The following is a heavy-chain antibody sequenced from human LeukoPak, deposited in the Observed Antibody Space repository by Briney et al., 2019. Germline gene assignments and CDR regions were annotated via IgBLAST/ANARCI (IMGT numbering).Heavy chain of an antibody. CDR2: INHSGSS. J-gene: IGHJ5*02. V-gene: IGHV4-34*01. Sequence: PSETVSLTCAVYGGPFSGYYWSWIRQPPGKGLEWIGEINHSGSSNYNPSLKSRVTISLDTYKNQFSLKLSSVTAADTAVCYCARGFLVWTGTTWGNNWFDPWGQGTLVTVSS. D-gene: IGHD1-1*01. CDR1: GGPFSGYY. CDR3: ARGFLVWTGTTWGNNWFDP.